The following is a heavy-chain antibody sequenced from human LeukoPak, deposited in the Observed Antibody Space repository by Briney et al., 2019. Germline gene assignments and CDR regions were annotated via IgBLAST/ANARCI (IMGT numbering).Heavy chain of an antibody. V-gene: IGHV3-7*01. CDR3: ARDDYGEAFDI. J-gene: IGHJ3*02. CDR1: GFTFDNYW. CDR2: INQDGSET. Sequence: GGSLRLSCAASGFTFDNYWMNWVRQAPGKGLEWVANINQDGSETYYVDFVNGRFTISRDNAKNSLFLQMNSLRGEDTAVYYCARDDYGEAFDIWGQGTMVTVSS. D-gene: IGHD4/OR15-4a*01.